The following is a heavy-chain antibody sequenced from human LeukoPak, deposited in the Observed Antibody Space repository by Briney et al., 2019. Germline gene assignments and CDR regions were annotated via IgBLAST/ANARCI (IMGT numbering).Heavy chain of an antibody. D-gene: IGHD6-19*01. Sequence: GGSLRLSCAASGFTFSSYAMSWVRQAPGKGLEWVSAIPVSGGSTYYADSVKGWFTISRDNSKNTLYLQMNSLRAEDTAVYYCARVLTGWYYFDYWGQGTLVTVSS. J-gene: IGHJ4*02. CDR3: ARVLTGWYYFDY. CDR1: GFTFSSYA. V-gene: IGHV3-23*01. CDR2: IPVSGGST.